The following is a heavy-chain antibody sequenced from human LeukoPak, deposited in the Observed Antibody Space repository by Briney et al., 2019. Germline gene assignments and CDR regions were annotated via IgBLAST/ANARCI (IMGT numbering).Heavy chain of an antibody. D-gene: IGHD3-16*01. CDR1: GFTFSSHG. J-gene: IGHJ4*02. CDR3: AKAHSDAAYTFGY. V-gene: IGHV3-30*02. Sequence: GGSLRLSCAASGFTFSSHGMHWVRQAPGKGPEWVAYIRYDGSNKNYVDSVKGRFTISRDNSKYTLFLQMNSLRAEDTAVYFCAKAHSDAAYTFGYWAQGTLVTVSS. CDR2: IRYDGSNK.